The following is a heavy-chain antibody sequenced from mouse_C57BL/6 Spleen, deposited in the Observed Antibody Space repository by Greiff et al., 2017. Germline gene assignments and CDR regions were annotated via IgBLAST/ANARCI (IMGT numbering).Heavy chain of an antibody. CDR1: GFNIKNTY. J-gene: IGHJ2*01. D-gene: IGHD2-4*01. CDR3: ARSMDYLYYFDY. Sequence: EVQRVESVAELVRPGASVKLSCTASGFNIKNTYMHWVKQRPEQGLEWIGRIDPANGNTKYAPKFQGKATITADTSSNTAYLQLSSLTSEDTAIYYCARSMDYLYYFDYWGQGTTLTVSS. V-gene: IGHV14-3*01. CDR2: IDPANGNT.